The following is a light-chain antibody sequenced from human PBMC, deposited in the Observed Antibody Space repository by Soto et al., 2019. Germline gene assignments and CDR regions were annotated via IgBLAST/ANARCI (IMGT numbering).Light chain of an antibody. CDR2: GAS. Sequence: EIVLTQSPGTLSLSPGERATLSCRASQSVSSGKLAWYQQKPGQAPRLLIFGASGRATGIPDRFSGSGSGTDFSLTISRLEPEDSAVYYCQQRSNWPPGTFGGGTKVEIK. CDR3: QQRSNWPPGT. J-gene: IGKJ4*01. V-gene: IGKV3D-20*02. CDR1: QSVSSGK.